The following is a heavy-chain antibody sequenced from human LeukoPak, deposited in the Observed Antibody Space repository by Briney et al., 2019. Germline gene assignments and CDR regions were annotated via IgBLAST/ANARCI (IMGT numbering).Heavy chain of an antibody. D-gene: IGHD1-1*01. CDR1: GYTFTSYD. Sequence: ASVKVSCKASGYTFTSYDINWVRQATGQGLEWMGWMNPNSGNTGYAQKFQGRVTITRNTSISTAYMEVSSLRSEYTAVYYCASRRAQGWNDAFDIWGQGTMVTVSS. CDR2: MNPNSGNT. V-gene: IGHV1-8*03. J-gene: IGHJ3*02. CDR3: ASRRAQGWNDAFDI.